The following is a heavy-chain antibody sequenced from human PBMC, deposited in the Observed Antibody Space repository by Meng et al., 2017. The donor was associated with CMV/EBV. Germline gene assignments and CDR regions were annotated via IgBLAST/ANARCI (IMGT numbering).Heavy chain of an antibody. Sequence: QAQLGQHGAAGKTPESPEKDSCQASGSSFRDHYMHWVRQAPGQGIEWMGWISPNSGGTHYAQKFQDRVSMTRAMSISTVYMELRRLTSDDTAVYYCVRDNNWGPDYWGQGTLVTVSS. CDR2: ISPNSGGT. CDR1: GSSFRDHY. V-gene: IGHV1-2*02. J-gene: IGHJ4*02. CDR3: VRDNNWGPDY. D-gene: IGHD1-1*01.